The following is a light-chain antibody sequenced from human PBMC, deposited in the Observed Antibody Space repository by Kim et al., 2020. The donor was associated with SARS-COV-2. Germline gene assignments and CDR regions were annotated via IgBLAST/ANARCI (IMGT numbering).Light chain of an antibody. CDR3: KSRDTSGNLWV. Sequence: ALGQTGRITCQGDSLRSYYASWYQQKPGQAPILVIYGKNNRPSGIPDRVSGSSSGNTASLTITGAQAEDEADYYCKSRDTSGNLWVFGGGTKVTVL. CDR2: GKN. CDR1: SLRSYY. V-gene: IGLV3-19*01. J-gene: IGLJ2*01.